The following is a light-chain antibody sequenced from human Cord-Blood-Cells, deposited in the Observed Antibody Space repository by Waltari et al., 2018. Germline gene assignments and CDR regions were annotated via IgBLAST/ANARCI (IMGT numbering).Light chain of an antibody. CDR1: RNAVGGYNL. Sequence: QSALTQPASVSGSPGQSITISCTGTRNAVGGYNLVSWYQQHPGKAPKLMIYEGSKRPSGVSNRFSGSKSGNTASLTISGLQAEDEADYYCCSYAGSSTWVFGGGTKLTVL. CDR2: EGS. V-gene: IGLV2-23*01. CDR3: CSYAGSSTWV. J-gene: IGLJ3*02.